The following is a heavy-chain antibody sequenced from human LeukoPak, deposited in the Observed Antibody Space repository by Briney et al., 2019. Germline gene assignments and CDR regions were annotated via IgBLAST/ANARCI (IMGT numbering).Heavy chain of an antibody. CDR3: VRDHWSAYFDY. Sequence: PGGSLRLSCAASGFTFSTSWMHWVRQTPGKGLVWVSRINDDGSTITYADYVKGRFTISRDNARNTLYLQMDSLRAEDTAVYYCVRDHWSAYFDYWGQGNLVTVSS. V-gene: IGHV3-74*01. J-gene: IGHJ4*02. CDR1: GFTFSTSW. CDR2: INDDGSTI. D-gene: IGHD3-3*01.